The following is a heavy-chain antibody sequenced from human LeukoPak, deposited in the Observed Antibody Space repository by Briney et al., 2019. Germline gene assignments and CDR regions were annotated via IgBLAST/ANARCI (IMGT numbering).Heavy chain of an antibody. V-gene: IGHV4-4*07. CDR1: GGSISSYY. J-gene: IGHJ5*02. D-gene: IGHD1-7*01. CDR3: ARDHNGITGTTRWFDP. Sequence: PSETLSPTCTVSGGSISSYYWSWLRQPAGKGLEWIGRIYTSGSTNYNPSLKSRVTMSVDTSKNQFSLKLSSVTAADTAVYYCARDHNGITGTTRWFDPWGQGTLVTVSS. CDR2: IYTSGST.